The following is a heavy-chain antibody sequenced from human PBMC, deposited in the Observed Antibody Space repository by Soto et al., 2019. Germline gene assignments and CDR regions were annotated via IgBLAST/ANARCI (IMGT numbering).Heavy chain of an antibody. V-gene: IGHV4-59*01. D-gene: IGHD2-21*02. CDR1: GCSISGYY. Sequence: PAETLSLTCTVSGCSISGYYWSWIRQPPGKGLEWIGYMYNTGSTVYNPSFKSRVTISVDTSKNQFSLKLNSVTAADTAVYYCARDLWGYCGTDCYPLDVWGQGTTVPV. CDR3: ARDLWGYCGTDCYPLDV. CDR2: MYNTGST. J-gene: IGHJ6*02.